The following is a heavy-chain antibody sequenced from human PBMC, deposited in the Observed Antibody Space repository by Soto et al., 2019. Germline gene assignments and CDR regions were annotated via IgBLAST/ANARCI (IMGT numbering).Heavy chain of an antibody. CDR2: ISSSTSYV. J-gene: IGHJ5*01. Sequence: GGSLRLSCAASGFTFSRYGMNWLRQAPGKGLEWVASISSSTSYVYYADSVKGRFSTSRDNAKNILYLEMYALRSEDTAVYYCARDPSEGRVGNWFESWGQGTLVTVSS. CDR3: ARDPSEGRVGNWFES. D-gene: IGHD2-2*01. V-gene: IGHV3-21*06. CDR1: GFTFSRYG.